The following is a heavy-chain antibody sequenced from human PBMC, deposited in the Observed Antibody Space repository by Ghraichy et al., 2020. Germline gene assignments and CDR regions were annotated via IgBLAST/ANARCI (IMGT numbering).Heavy chain of an antibody. J-gene: IGHJ6*02. Sequence: GGSLRLSCAASGFTFSDSAIHWVRQASGKGLEWVGRIRSKANGYATALAASVRGRFTLSIDDSENTAYLRMNSLKTEDTAVYYCARHSHYNLKVGDVWGQGTTVTVSS. CDR1: GFTFSDSA. V-gene: IGHV3-73*01. D-gene: IGHD3-3*01. CDR3: ARHSHYNLKVGDV. CDR2: IRSKANGYAT.